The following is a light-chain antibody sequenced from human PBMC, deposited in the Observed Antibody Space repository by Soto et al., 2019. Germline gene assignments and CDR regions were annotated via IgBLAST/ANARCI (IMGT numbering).Light chain of an antibody. V-gene: IGKV1-13*02. CDR1: QGISSA. Sequence: AIQLTQSPSSLSASVGDRVSISCRASQGISSALAWYQQKPGKAPKLLIYDASSLYSGVPSRFSGSGSGTDFTLTISSLQPEDFATYYCQQCKIYPGTFGPGTKVDIK. CDR2: DAS. J-gene: IGKJ3*01. CDR3: QQCKIYPGT.